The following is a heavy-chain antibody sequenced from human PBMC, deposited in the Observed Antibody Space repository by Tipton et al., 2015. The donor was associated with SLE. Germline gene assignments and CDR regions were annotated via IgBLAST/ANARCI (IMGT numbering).Heavy chain of an antibody. CDR2: INHSGST. CDR1: GGSFSGYY. CDR3: ARGYYYYMDV. J-gene: IGHJ6*03. V-gene: IGHV4-34*01. Sequence: TLSLTCAVYGGSFSGYYWSWIRQPPGKGLEWIGEINHSGSTNYNPSLKSRVTISVDTSKNQFSLKLSSLTAADTAVYYCARGYYYYMDVWGKGTTVTVSS.